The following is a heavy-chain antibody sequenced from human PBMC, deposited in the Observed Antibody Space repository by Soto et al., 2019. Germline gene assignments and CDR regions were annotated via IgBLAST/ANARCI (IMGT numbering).Heavy chain of an antibody. V-gene: IGHV3-33*01. Sequence: GGSLRLSCAASGFTFSSYGMHWVRQAPGKGLEWVAVIWYDGSNKYYADSVKGRFTISRDNSKNTLYLQMNSLRAEDTAVYYCARGGPYYDILTGYFASPSALGMDVWGHGTTVTVSS. J-gene: IGHJ6*02. CDR1: GFTFSSYG. D-gene: IGHD3-9*01. CDR3: ARGGPYYDILTGYFASPSALGMDV. CDR2: IWYDGSNK.